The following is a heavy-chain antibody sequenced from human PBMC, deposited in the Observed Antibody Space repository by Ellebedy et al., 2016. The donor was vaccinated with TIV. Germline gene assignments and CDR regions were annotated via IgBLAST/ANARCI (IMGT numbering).Heavy chain of an antibody. Sequence: MPSETLSLTCAVSGGSISSGGYSWSWIRQPPGKGLEWIGYIYHSGSTYYNPSLKSRVTISVDRSKNQFSLKLSSVTAADTAVYYCARGKRGYSYGPDAFDIWGQGTMVTVSS. J-gene: IGHJ3*02. CDR2: IYHSGST. CDR1: GGSISSGGYS. V-gene: IGHV4-30-2*01. CDR3: ARGKRGYSYGPDAFDI. D-gene: IGHD5-18*01.